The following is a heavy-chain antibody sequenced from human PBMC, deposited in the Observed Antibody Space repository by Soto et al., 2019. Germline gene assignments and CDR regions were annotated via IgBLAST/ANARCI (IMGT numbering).Heavy chain of an antibody. CDR1: RVTVSSSD. Sequence: HGWSMRLSCASCRVTVSSSDMAGVRKNTGKGLEWVSAIGTAGDTYYADSVKGRFTLSRDNSKNTLYMQMNSLRPEDTAVYYFSQNMGYVAGSFPNLDHCGQGTLVPVSS. CDR3: SQNMGYVAGSFPNLDH. J-gene: IGHJ4*02. V-gene: IGHV3-13*04. D-gene: IGHD3-10*01. CDR2: IGTAGDT.